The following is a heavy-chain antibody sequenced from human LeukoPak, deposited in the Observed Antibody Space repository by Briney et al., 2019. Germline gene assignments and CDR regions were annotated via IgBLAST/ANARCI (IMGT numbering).Heavy chain of an antibody. V-gene: IGHV3-73*01. CDR2: IRSKANSYAT. CDR3: TRQGESGSYYYGY. D-gene: IGHD1-26*01. Sequence: PGGSLRLSCAASGFTFSGSAMHWVRQASGKGLEWVGRIRSKANSYATAYAASVKGRFTISRDDSKNMAYLQMNSLKTEDTAVYYCTRQGESGSYYYGYWGQGTLVTVSS. CDR1: GFTFSGSA. J-gene: IGHJ4*02.